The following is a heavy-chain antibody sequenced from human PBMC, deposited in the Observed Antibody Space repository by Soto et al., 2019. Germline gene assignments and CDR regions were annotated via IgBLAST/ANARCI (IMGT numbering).Heavy chain of an antibody. CDR3: TFGIVGATTNY. J-gene: IGHJ4*02. CDR2: IKSNTDGGTT. D-gene: IGHD1-26*01. Sequence: EVQLVESGGGLVEPGGSLRLSCAASGFTFSNAWMNWVRQSPGKGLEWVGRIKSNTDGGTTDYAAPVKDRFTISRDDSKNTLYLQMSSLKTEYTAVYYCTFGIVGATTNYWGQGTLVTVSS. CDR1: GFTFSNAW. V-gene: IGHV3-15*07.